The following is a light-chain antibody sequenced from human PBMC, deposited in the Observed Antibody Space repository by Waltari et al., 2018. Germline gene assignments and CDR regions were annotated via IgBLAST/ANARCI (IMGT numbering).Light chain of an antibody. J-gene: IGLJ1*01. Sequence: QAVLTQPSSLSASPGASARLTCTLRSGINVATSRIYAYKQQPGSPPQYLRRYKSDSDKQQGSGVPSRFSGSKYASANAGILLISGLQSEDEADYYCMIWHSSAYVFGTGTKVTVL. CDR2: YKSDSDK. CDR1: SGINVATSR. CDR3: MIWHSSAYV. V-gene: IGLV5-45*03.